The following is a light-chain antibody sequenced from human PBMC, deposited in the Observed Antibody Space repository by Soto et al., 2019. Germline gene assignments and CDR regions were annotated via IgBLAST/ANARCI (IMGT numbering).Light chain of an antibody. CDR2: GAS. J-gene: IGKJ1*01. Sequence: EIVMTQSPATLSVSPGARATLSCRASQSVNSNLAWYKQKPGQAPRLLIYGASTRATGIPARFSGSGSGTEFTLTISSLQSEDVAVYYCQQYNNWPLWTFGQGTKVEIK. CDR1: QSVNSN. V-gene: IGKV3-15*01. CDR3: QQYNNWPLWT.